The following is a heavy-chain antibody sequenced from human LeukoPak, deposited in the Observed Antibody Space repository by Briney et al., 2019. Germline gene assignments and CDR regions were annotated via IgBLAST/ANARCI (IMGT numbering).Heavy chain of an antibody. J-gene: IGHJ4*02. CDR1: GYTFTGYY. D-gene: IGHD4-17*01. V-gene: IGHV1-2*02. CDR3: ARDGTHDYGDYGEDY. Sequence: ASVKVSCKASGYTFTGYYMHWVRQAPGQGLEWMGWINPNSGRTNYAQKFQGRVTMTRDTSISTAYMELSRLRSDDTAVYYCARDGTHDYGDYGEDYWGQGTLVTVSS. CDR2: INPNSGRT.